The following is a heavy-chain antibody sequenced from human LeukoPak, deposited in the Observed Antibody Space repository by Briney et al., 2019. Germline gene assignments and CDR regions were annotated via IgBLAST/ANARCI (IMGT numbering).Heavy chain of an antibody. V-gene: IGHV3-30*18. CDR1: GFTFSSYG. CDR3: AKGRDSSSWLDYFDY. J-gene: IGHJ4*02. D-gene: IGHD6-13*01. Sequence: PGGSLRLSCAASGFTFSSYGMHWVRQAPGKGLEWVAVISYDGSNKYYADSVKGRFTISRDNSKNTLYLQMNGLSAEDTAVYYCAKGRDSSSWLDYFDYWGQGTLVTVSS. CDR2: ISYDGSNK.